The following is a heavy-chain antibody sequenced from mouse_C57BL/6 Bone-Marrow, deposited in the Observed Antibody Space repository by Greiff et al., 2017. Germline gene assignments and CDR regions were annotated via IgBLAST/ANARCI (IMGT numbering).Heavy chain of an antibody. CDR3: ARDAVYGNFYAMDY. CDR1: GFTFSDFY. CDR2: SRNKANDYTT. J-gene: IGHJ4*01. V-gene: IGHV7-1*01. D-gene: IGHD2-10*02. Sequence: EVQGVESGGGLVQSGRSLRLSCATSGFTFSDFYMEWVRQAPGKGLEWIAASRNKANDYTTEYSASVKGRFIVSRDTSQSILYLQMNALRAEDTAIYYCARDAVYGNFYAMDYWGQGTSVTVSS.